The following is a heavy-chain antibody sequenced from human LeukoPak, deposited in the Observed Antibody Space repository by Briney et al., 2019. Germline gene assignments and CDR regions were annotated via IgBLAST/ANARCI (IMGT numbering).Heavy chain of an antibody. J-gene: IGHJ4*02. CDR1: GGSLSGFY. D-gene: IGHD5-24*01. V-gene: IGHV4-4*07. CDR2: IYTSGST. CDR3: ARERDGYNSLRYFDY. Sequence: SETLSLTCAVYGGSLSGFYWSWIRQPAGKGLEWIGRIYTSGSTNYNPSLKSRVTISIDTSKNKFSLKLSSVTAADTAVYYCARERDGYNSLRYFDYWGQGTLVTVSS.